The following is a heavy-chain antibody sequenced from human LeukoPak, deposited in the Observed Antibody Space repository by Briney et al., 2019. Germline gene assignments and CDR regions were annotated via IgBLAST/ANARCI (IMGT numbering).Heavy chain of an antibody. Sequence: ASVKVSCKASGYTFTGYYMRWVRQAPGQGLEWMGWINPNSGGTNYAQKFQGRVTMTRDTSISTAYMELSRLRSDDTAVYYCSRGPGDPVLNFDYWGQGTLVTVSS. CDR2: INPNSGGT. J-gene: IGHJ4*02. V-gene: IGHV1-2*02. CDR3: SRGPGDPVLNFDY. CDR1: GYTFTGYY. D-gene: IGHD3-10*01.